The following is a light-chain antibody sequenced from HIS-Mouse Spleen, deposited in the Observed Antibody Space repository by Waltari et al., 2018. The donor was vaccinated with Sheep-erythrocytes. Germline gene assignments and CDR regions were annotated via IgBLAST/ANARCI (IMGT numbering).Light chain of an antibody. CDR1: QSVSSSY. CDR2: GAS. V-gene: IGKV3-20*01. J-gene: IGKJ3*01. CDR3: QQYGSSPFT. Sequence: EIVLTQSPGTPSLSPGERATLPCRASQSVSSSYLAWYQQKPGQAPRLLIYGASSRATGIPDRFSGSGSGTDFTLTISRLEPEDFAVYYCQQYGSSPFTFGPGTKVDIK.